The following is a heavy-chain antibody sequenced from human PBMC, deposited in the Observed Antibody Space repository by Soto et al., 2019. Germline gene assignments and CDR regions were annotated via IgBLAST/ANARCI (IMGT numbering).Heavy chain of an antibody. D-gene: IGHD4-17*01. V-gene: IGHV2-70*04. J-gene: IGHJ4*02. CDR1: GFSLSGKGMR. Sequence: SGPTLVNPTQTLTLTCTFSGFSLSGKGMRVSWIRQPPGKALEWLARIDWDDDKFYSPSLRTRLTISKDTSKNQVVLTMTNVDPKDTATYYCARSPGGFTVATYFFDYWGQGTLVTVSS. CDR2: IDWDDDK. CDR3: ARSPGGFTVATYFFDY.